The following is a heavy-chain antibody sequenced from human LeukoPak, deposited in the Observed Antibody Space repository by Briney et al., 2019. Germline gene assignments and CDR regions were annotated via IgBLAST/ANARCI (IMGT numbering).Heavy chain of an antibody. CDR2: ISAYYGNT. J-gene: IGHJ2*01. CDR3: ARVELDDYGDYYWYFDL. D-gene: IGHD4-17*01. V-gene: IGHV1-18*01. CDR1: GYTFTSYG. Sequence: ASVKVSCKASGYTFTSYGISWVRQAPGQGLEWMGWISAYYGNTNYAQKLQGRVTMTTDTSTSTAYMELRSLRSDDTAVYYCARVELDDYGDYYWYFDLWGRGTLVTVSS.